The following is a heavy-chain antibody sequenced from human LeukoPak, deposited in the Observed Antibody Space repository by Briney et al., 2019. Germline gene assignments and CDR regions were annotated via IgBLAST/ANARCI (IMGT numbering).Heavy chain of an antibody. V-gene: IGHV3-23*01. D-gene: IGHD6-13*01. Sequence: GGSPRLSCAASGFTFGTSAMSWVRQAPGKGPEWVSTFGRSGSDTYYSDSVKGRFTIFRDNSKNTLYLQMNSLRDEDTAVYYCAKGSLGSWYYFDYWGQGTLVTVSS. J-gene: IGHJ4*02. CDR2: FGRSGSDT. CDR3: AKGSLGSWYYFDY. CDR1: GFTFGTSA.